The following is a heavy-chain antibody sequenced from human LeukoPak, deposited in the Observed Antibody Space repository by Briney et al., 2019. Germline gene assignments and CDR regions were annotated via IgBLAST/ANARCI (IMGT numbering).Heavy chain of an antibody. Sequence: ASVKVSCKASGYTFTSYGISWVRQAPGQGLEWLGWMSPNSGDTGYAQKFQGRVTMTSDSSISTAFMELSSLRSEDTAIYYCVRTPPNWGFDYWGQGTLVTVSS. D-gene: IGHD3-16*01. CDR3: VRTPPNWGFDY. J-gene: IGHJ4*02. CDR1: GYTFTSYG. V-gene: IGHV1-8*02. CDR2: MSPNSGDT.